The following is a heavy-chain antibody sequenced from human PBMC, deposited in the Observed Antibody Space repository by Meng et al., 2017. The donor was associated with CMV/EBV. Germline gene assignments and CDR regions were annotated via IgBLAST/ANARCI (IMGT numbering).Heavy chain of an antibody. J-gene: IGHJ4*02. Sequence: SETLSLTCAVYGGSFSGYYWSCIRQLPGKVLEWIGATNHSGSTNYNRSLKSRAPISVDTSKNQFSLKLTAVTAADTAVYDCARGHGTNGVCYCYFDYWGQGTLVTVSS. D-gene: IGHD2-8*01. CDR3: ARGHGTNGVCYCYFDY. CDR2: TNHSGST. V-gene: IGHV4-34*01. CDR1: GGSFSGYY.